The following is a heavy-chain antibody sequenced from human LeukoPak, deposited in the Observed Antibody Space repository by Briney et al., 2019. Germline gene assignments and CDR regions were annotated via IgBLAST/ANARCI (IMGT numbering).Heavy chain of an antibody. D-gene: IGHD3-9*01. J-gene: IGHJ4*02. CDR3: AREKELRYLDTPFDY. Sequence: PGGSLRLSCAASGFTFSSYWMHWVRQAPGKGLVWVSRINSDGSSTSYADSVKGRFTISRDNAKNTLYLQMNSLRAEDTAVYYCAREKELRYLDTPFDYWGQGTLVTVSS. V-gene: IGHV3-74*01. CDR2: INSDGSST. CDR1: GFTFSSYW.